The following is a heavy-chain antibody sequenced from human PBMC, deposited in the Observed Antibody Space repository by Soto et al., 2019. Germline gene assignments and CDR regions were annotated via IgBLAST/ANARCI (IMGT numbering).Heavy chain of an antibody. CDR3: ARAAYDFWSGYSPIDY. D-gene: IGHD3-3*01. CDR2: IIPIFGTA. Sequence: SVKVSCKASGGPFISYAIIWVRQAPGQGLEWMGGIIPIFGTANYAQKFQGRVTITADESTSTAYMELSSLRSEDTAVYYCARAAYDFWSGYSPIDYWGQGTLVTVSS. J-gene: IGHJ4*02. V-gene: IGHV1-69*13. CDR1: GGPFISYA.